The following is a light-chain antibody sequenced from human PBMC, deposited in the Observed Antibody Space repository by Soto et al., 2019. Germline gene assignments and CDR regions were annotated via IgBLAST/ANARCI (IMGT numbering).Light chain of an antibody. Sequence: DIQMTQSPSSLSASVGDRVTITCRASQSISTYLSWYQQKSGKAPKLLISEASSLQSGVPSRFSGSGSGTDFSLNISSLQPEDFATYYCQQSYSTPRTFGQGTKVEI. V-gene: IGKV1-39*01. J-gene: IGKJ1*01. CDR3: QQSYSTPRT. CDR2: EAS. CDR1: QSISTY.